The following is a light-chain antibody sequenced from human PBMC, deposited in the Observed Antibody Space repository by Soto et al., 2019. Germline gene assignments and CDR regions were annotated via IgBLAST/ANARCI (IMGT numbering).Light chain of an antibody. J-gene: IGLJ2*01. CDR2: EVN. Sequence: QSVLTQPPSASGSPGQSVTISCTGTTSDVGGYNYVSWYQLHPGKVPKLIISEVNKRPSGVPDRVSGSKAGSTASLTVSGLQAEDEADYFCSSYAGSKNFILFGGGSKVAVL. CDR1: TSDVGGYNY. CDR3: SSYAGSKNFIL. V-gene: IGLV2-8*01.